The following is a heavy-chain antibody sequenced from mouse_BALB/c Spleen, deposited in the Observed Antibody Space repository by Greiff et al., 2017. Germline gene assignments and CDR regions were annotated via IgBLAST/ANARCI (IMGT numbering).Heavy chain of an antibody. V-gene: IGHV1-7*01. Sequence: QVQLQQSGAELAKPGASVKMSCKASGYTFTSYWMHWVKQRPGQGLEWIGYINPSTGYTEYNQKFKDKATLTADKSSSTAYMQLSSLTSEDSAVYYCAITTVVADYFDDWGQGTTLTVSS. CDR2: INPSTGYT. CDR3: AITTVVADYFDD. J-gene: IGHJ2*01. D-gene: IGHD1-1*01. CDR1: GYTFTSYW.